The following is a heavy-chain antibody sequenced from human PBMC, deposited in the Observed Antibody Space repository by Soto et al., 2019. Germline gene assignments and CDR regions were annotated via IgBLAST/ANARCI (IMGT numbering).Heavy chain of an antibody. CDR2: FRAYNGKT. CDR1: GYTFSSYG. CDR3: ARESPPFDP. Sequence: QVQLLQSGAEVKKPGASVKVSCKASGYTFSSYGISWVRQAPGQGLEWVGWFRAYNGKTTYAQKLQGRVTMTTDTSTSTAYMELRSLRSDDTAVYYCARESPPFDPWGQGTLVTVSS. J-gene: IGHJ5*02. V-gene: IGHV1-18*01.